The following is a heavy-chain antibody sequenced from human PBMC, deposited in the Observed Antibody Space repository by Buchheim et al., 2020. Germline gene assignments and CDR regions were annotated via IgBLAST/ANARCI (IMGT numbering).Heavy chain of an antibody. CDR2: IKQDGSEE. Sequence: EVRLVESGGGLVQPGGSLRLSCAASGFTLSSYWMGWVRQAPGKGLEWVALIKQDGSEEYYVDSVKGRFTISRDNAKNSLYLQMSSLRAEDMAVYYCVRPHLDYWGQGTL. J-gene: IGHJ4*02. CDR3: VRPHLDY. V-gene: IGHV3-7*01. CDR1: GFTLSSYW.